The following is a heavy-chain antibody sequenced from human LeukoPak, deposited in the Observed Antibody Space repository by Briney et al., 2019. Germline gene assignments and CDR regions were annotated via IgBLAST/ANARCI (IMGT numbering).Heavy chain of an antibody. CDR3: AKARMSSGTNWFDP. CDR1: GFTFSSYA. V-gene: IGHV3-23*01. J-gene: IGHJ5*02. D-gene: IGHD6-19*01. Sequence: GASLRLSCAASGFTFSSYAMTWVRQAPGKGLEWVSTISPNVGSTYYADSVKGRFTISRDNSKNTLYLQMNSLRAEDTAVYYCAKARMSSGTNWFDPWGQGTLVTVSS. CDR2: ISPNVGST.